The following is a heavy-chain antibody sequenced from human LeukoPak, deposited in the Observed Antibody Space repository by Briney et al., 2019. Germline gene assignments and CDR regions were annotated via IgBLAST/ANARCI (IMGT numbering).Heavy chain of an antibody. J-gene: IGHJ4*02. Sequence: GGSLKLSCAASGFTFSPSWMHWVRQGPGKGLEWVSRIKGDGTYKNYADSMRGRFTISRDNAKNTLSLQMNSLRAEDTAVYFCVRDGDAYNFDWWGQGALVTVSS. CDR3: VRDGDAYNFDW. D-gene: IGHD5-24*01. CDR2: IKGDGTYK. V-gene: IGHV3-74*01. CDR1: GFTFSPSW.